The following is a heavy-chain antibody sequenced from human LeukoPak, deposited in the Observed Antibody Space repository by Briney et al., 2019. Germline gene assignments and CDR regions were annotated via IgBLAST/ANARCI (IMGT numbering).Heavy chain of an antibody. CDR2: ISYDGSNK. V-gene: IGHV3-30*18. Sequence: GRSLRLSCAASGFTFSSYGMHWVRQAPGKGLEWVAVISYDGSNKYYADSVKGRFTISRDNSKNTLYLQMNSLRAEDTAVYYCAKNLLPGTYYGMDAWGQGTTVTVSS. J-gene: IGHJ6*02. D-gene: IGHD1-14*01. CDR1: GFTFSSYG. CDR3: AKNLLPGTYYGMDA.